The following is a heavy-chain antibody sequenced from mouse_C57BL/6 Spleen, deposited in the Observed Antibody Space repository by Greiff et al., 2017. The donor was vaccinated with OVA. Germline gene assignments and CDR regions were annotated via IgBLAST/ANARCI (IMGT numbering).Heavy chain of an antibody. CDR1: GYTFTSYW. CDR2: IYPGSGST. D-gene: IGHD2-5*01. J-gene: IGHJ3*01. CDR3: ARPYSNCPAWFAY. Sequence: QVQLQQPGAELVKPGASVKMSCKASGYTFTSYWITWVKQRPGQGLEWIGDIYPGSGSTNYNEKFKSKATLTVDTSSSTAYMQLSSLTSEDSAVYDCARPYSNCPAWFAYWGQGTLVTVSA. V-gene: IGHV1-55*01.